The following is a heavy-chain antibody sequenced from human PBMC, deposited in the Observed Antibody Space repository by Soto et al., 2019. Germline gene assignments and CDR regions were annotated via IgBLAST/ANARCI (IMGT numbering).Heavy chain of an antibody. J-gene: IGHJ4*02. CDR1: GGSISSGGYY. V-gene: IGHV4-31*03. CDR3: AREPLT. CDR2: IYYSGST. Sequence: QVQLQESGPGLVKPSQTLSLTCTVSGGSISSGGYYWNSIRHHPGKGLEWIGYIYYSGSTYSKPSLKSRVTVSVETSKNLSSLKPSSVTAADTAVYYCAREPLTWGQGTLVTVST.